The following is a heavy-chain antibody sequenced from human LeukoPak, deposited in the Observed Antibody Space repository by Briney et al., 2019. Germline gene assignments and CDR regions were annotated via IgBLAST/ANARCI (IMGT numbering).Heavy chain of an antibody. CDR2: IWYDGSNK. Sequence: GGSLRLSCAASRFTFSSYGMHWVRQAPGKGLEWVAVIWYDGSNKYYADSVKGRFTISRDNSKHTLYLQINSLRAEDTAVYYCARGVTRYCSSTSCYYFDYWGQGTLVTVSS. D-gene: IGHD2-2*01. CDR1: RFTFSSYG. V-gene: IGHV3-33*01. CDR3: ARGVTRYCSSTSCYYFDY. J-gene: IGHJ4*02.